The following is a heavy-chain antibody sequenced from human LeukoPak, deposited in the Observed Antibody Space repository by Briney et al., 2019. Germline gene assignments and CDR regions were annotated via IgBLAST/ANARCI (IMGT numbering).Heavy chain of an antibody. D-gene: IGHD3-3*01. Sequence: SETLSLTCAVYGGSFSGYYWSWIRQPPGKGLEWIGEINQSGSTDYNPSLKSRVTISVDTSKNQFSLKLSSVTAADTAVYYCARGRGYYHYYYMDVWGKGTTVTVSS. V-gene: IGHV4-34*01. CDR2: INQSGST. CDR1: GGSFSGYY. CDR3: ARGRGYYHYYYMDV. J-gene: IGHJ6*03.